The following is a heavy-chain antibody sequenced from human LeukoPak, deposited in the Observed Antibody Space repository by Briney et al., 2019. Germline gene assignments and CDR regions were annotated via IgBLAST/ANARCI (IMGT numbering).Heavy chain of an antibody. Sequence: PGGSLRLSCAASGFTFSSYAMSWVRQALGKGVEWVSAISGSGGSTYYADSGKGRFTISRDNSKNTLYLQMNSLRAEDTAVYYCAKGPGGWWLSRSAPFDYWGQGTLVTVSS. V-gene: IGHV3-23*01. D-gene: IGHD5-12*01. CDR3: AKGPGGWWLSRSAPFDY. CDR2: ISGSGGST. J-gene: IGHJ4*02. CDR1: GFTFSSYA.